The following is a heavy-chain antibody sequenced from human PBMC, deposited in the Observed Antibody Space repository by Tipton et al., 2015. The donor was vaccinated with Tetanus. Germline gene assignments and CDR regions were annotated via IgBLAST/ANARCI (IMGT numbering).Heavy chain of an antibody. CDR2: IKQDGSEK. CDR1: GFTFSSYA. D-gene: IGHD4-23*01. J-gene: IGHJ4*02. V-gene: IGHV3-7*01. Sequence: SLRLSCAASGFTFSSYAMSWVRQAPGKGLEWVANIKQDGSEKYYVDSVKGRITISRDNAKNSLYLQMNSLRAEDTAVYYCARDYGGNPHYFDYWGQGTLVTVSS. CDR3: ARDYGGNPHYFDY.